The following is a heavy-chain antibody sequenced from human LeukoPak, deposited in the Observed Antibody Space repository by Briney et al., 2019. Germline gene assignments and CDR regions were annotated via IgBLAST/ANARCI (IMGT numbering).Heavy chain of an antibody. D-gene: IGHD3-3*01. CDR1: GYTFTSYG. J-gene: IGHJ4*02. V-gene: IGHV1-18*01. CDR3: ARFEGIPQAKTHYDFWSGYYTFDY. Sequence: ASVKVSCKASGYTFTSYGISWVRQAPGQGLEWMGWISAYNGNTNYAQKLQGRVTMTTDTSTSTAYMELRSLRSDDTAVYYCARFEGIPQAKTHYDFWSGYYTFDYWGREPWSPSPQ. CDR2: ISAYNGNT.